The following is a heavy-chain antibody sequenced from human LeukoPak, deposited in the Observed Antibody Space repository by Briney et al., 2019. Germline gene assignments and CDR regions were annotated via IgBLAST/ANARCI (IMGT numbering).Heavy chain of an antibody. CDR3: ARVCRWELRQAGFDY. D-gene: IGHD1-26*01. J-gene: IGHJ4*02. CDR2: INHGGST. CDR1: GGSLSAYY. Sequence: PSETLSLTCAVYGGSLSAYYWTWIRQPPGKGLEWIGEINHGGSTNYNPSLKSRVTISIDTSKNQFSLKLSSVTAADTAVYYCARVCRWELRQAGFDYWGQGTLVTVSS. V-gene: IGHV4-34*01.